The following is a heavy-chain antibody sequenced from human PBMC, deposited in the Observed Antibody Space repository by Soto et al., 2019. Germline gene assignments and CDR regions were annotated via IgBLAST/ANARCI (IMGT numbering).Heavy chain of an antibody. V-gene: IGHV1-2*02. J-gene: IGHJ2*01. CDR3: AREGGAAPGARREWYLDL. D-gene: IGHD6-25*01. CDR1: GYPLTDFY. CDR2: INPHTGDT. Sequence: QVQLVQSGAEVKKPGASVTVSCKTSGYPLTDFYIHWLRQAPVQGLEWMAWINPHTGDTNTALKFQGRVTMTRDTSINAAFMELTRLSSDDTAVYYCAREGGAAPGARREWYLDLWGRGTLVSVSS.